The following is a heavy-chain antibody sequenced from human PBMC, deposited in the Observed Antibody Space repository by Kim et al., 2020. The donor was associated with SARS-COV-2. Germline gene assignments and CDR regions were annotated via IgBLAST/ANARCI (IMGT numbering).Heavy chain of an antibody. J-gene: IGHJ3*02. Sequence: YPGSVKGRFNISRENAKNSLYLQMNSLRAGDTAVYYCARGYSSSWYWAFDIWGQGTMVTVSS. CDR3: ARGYSSSWYWAFDI. V-gene: IGHV3-13*01. D-gene: IGHD6-13*01.